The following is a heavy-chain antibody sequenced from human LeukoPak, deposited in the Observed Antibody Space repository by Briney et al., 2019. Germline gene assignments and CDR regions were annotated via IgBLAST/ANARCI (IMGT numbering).Heavy chain of an antibody. CDR1: GYTFTGYY. Sequence: ASVKVSCKASGYTFTGYYMHWVRQAPGQGLEWMGWINPNSGGTNYAQKFQGRVTMTRDTSISTAYMELSRLRSDDTAVYYCARDFGSTVVELRNWFDPWGQGTLVTVSS. CDR2: INPNSGGT. D-gene: IGHD3-10*01. J-gene: IGHJ5*02. V-gene: IGHV1-2*02. CDR3: ARDFGSTVVELRNWFDP.